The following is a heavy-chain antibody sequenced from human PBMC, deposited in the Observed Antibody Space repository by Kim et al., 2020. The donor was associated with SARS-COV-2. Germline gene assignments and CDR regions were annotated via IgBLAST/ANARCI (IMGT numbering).Heavy chain of an antibody. D-gene: IGHD5-12*01. CDR3: ADATIPGYYYYYGMDV. CDR1: GGTFSSYA. Sequence: SVKVSCKASGGTFSSYAISWVRQAPGQGLEWMGGIIPIFGTANYAQKFQGRVTITADESTSTAYMELSSLRSEDTAVYYCADATIPGYYYYYGMDVWGQGTTVTVSS. V-gene: IGHV1-69*13. CDR2: IIPIFGTA. J-gene: IGHJ6*02.